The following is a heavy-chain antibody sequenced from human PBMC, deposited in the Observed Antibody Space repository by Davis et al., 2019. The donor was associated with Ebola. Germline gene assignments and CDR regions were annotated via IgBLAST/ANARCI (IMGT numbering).Heavy chain of an antibody. D-gene: IGHD3-3*01. CDR3: ARDLGYYDFWSGYYTYYYGMDV. CDR2: ISSSSSYI. J-gene: IGHJ6*02. Sequence: GGSLRLSCAASGFTFSSYSMNWVRQAPGKGLEWVSSISSSSSYIYYADSVKGRFTISRDNAKNSLYLQMNSLRAEDTAVYYCARDLGYYDFWSGYYTYYYGMDVWSQGTTVTVSS. V-gene: IGHV3-21*01. CDR1: GFTFSSYS.